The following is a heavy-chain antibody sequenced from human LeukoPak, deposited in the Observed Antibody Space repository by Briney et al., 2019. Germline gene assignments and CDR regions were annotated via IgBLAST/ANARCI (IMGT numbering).Heavy chain of an antibody. J-gene: IGHJ4*02. Sequence: GGSLRLSCAVSGFTFSNYWMSWIRQAPGKGLEWVANIKQDGSEKNYVDSVKGRFTISRDNAKNSLYLQMNNLRAEDTAVYYCAKIATVTHPCFDYWGQGTLVTVSS. CDR3: AKIATVTHPCFDY. CDR2: IKQDGSEK. CDR1: GFTFSNYW. V-gene: IGHV3-7*03. D-gene: IGHD4-11*01.